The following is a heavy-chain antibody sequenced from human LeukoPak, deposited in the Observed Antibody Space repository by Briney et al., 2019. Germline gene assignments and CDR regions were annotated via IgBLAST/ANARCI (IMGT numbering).Heavy chain of an antibody. D-gene: IGHD3-16*02. J-gene: IGHJ4*02. Sequence: PGRSRRLSCAPSGSTFTSYAMSWVRHAPEKGLEWVSGISGSGGSTCHADSVEGWFTISRDNSKDTLFLQMNSLRAEDTAVYYCAKHEPGGVIVPFDFWDQGTLVTVSS. CDR1: GSTFTSYA. CDR2: ISGSGGST. V-gene: IGHV3-23*01. CDR3: AKHEPGGVIVPFDF.